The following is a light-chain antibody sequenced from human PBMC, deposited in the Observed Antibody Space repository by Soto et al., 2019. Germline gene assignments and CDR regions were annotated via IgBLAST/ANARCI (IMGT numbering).Light chain of an antibody. Sequence: EIVLTQSPGTLSLSPGERATLSCRASQRGSRAYLAWYQQKPGQAPRLLMYGASNRATGTPDRCSGSGCGTDFTLTISRLEPEDLAVYYCQQDDNWGTFGPGTKVDIK. J-gene: IGKJ3*01. CDR3: QQDDNWGT. V-gene: IGKV3-20*01. CDR1: QRGSRAY. CDR2: GAS.